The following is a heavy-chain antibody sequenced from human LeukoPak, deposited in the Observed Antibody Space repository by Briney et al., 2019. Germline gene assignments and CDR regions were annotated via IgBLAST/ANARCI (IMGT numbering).Heavy chain of an antibody. CDR2: IYYNGST. CDR1: GGSINSGDYY. Sequence: SQTLSLTCTVSGGSINSGDYYWSWIRQPPGKGLEWIGYIYYNGSTYYTPSLKSRVTISVDTSKNQFSLKLTSVTAADTAVYYCASGELNYYDSSGSCLYYGMDVWGQGTTVTVSS. J-gene: IGHJ6*02. CDR3: ASGELNYYDSSGSCLYYGMDV. V-gene: IGHV4-30-4*01. D-gene: IGHD3-22*01.